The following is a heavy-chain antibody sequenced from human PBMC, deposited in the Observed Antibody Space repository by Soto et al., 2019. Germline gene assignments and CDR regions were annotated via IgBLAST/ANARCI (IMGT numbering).Heavy chain of an antibody. CDR2: IWYDGSNK. D-gene: IGHD6-19*01. J-gene: IGHJ4*02. Sequence: GGSLRLSCAASGFTFSSYGMHWVRQAPGKGLEWVAVIWYDGSNKYYADSVKGRFTISRDNSKNTLYLQMNSLRAEDTAVYYCARDRRVAGNDYWGQGNLVTVSS. CDR3: ARDRRVAGNDY. V-gene: IGHV3-33*01. CDR1: GFTFSSYG.